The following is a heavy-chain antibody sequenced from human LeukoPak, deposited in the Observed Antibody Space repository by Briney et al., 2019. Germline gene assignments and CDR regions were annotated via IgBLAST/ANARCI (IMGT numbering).Heavy chain of an antibody. CDR2: ISSSSSYI. D-gene: IGHD1-26*01. J-gene: IGHJ6*02. Sequence: GGSLRLSCAASEFTFNNYGMNWVRQAPGKGLEWVSYISSSSSYIYYADSVKGRFTISRDNAKNSLYLQMNSLRAEDTAVYYCTVPRIVGATPGLYYGMDVWGQGTTVTVSS. CDR1: EFTFNNYG. CDR3: TVPRIVGATPGLYYGMDV. V-gene: IGHV3-21*05.